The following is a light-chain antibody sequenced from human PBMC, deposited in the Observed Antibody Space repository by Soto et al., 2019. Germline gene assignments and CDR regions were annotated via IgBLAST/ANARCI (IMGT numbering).Light chain of an antibody. CDR2: GAS. CDR1: QSVSSSY. CDR3: QQYNNWPLIT. J-gene: IGKJ5*01. V-gene: IGKV3-15*01. Sequence: EIVLTQSPGTPSLSPGQRPTLSCTASQSVSSSYLAWYQQKPGQSPRLLIYGASSRATGIPVRFSGSGSGTEFTLSISSLQSEDFAVYYCQQYNNWPLITFGQGTRLEIK.